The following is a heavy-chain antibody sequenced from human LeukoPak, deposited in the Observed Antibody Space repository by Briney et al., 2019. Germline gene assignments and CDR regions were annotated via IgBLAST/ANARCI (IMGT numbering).Heavy chain of an antibody. J-gene: IGHJ4*02. CDR2: IYYSGST. CDR3: ARDIAYYDILTGLKGYYFDY. D-gene: IGHD3-9*01. Sequence: SETLSLTCTVSGGSIRSSYYYWSWIRQHPGKGLEWIGYIYYSGSTYYNPSLKSRVTISVDTSKNQFSLKLSSVTAADTAVYYCARDIAYYDILTGLKGYYFDYWGQGTLVTVSS. CDR1: GGSIRSSYYY. V-gene: IGHV4-31*03.